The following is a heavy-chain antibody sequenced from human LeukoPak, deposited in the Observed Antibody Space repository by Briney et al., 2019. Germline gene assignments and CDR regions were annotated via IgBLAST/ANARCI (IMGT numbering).Heavy chain of an antibody. D-gene: IGHD6-19*01. CDR1: GGSISSSNYY. Sequence: KPSETLSLTCSVSGGSISSSNYYWGWIRQPPGKGLEWIGSIYYSGSTYNNPSLKSRVTLSLDTSKSQFSLKLSSVTAADTAVYYCARRGAVSYSSGWSRLRWKEEKSGYGMDVWGQGTTVTVSS. V-gene: IGHV4-39*01. CDR2: IYYSGST. CDR3: ARRGAVSYSSGWSRLRWKEEKSGYGMDV. J-gene: IGHJ6*02.